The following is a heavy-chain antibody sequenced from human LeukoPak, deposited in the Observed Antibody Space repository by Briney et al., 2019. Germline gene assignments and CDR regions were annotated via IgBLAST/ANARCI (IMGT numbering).Heavy chain of an antibody. CDR1: GYTFTNYG. D-gene: IGHD5-12*01. CDR3: ARDSDIVTDRRADYPLAH. V-gene: IGHV1-18*01. CDR2: ISGYNGPT. J-gene: IGHJ4*02. Sequence: ASVQVSCKSSGYTFTNYGLSWVRQAPGQGLEWMGWISGYNGPTKHAQNLQDRLTMTADTSRSTAYMELRSLRPDDTAVYFCARDSDIVTDRRADYPLAHWGQGTLVTVSS.